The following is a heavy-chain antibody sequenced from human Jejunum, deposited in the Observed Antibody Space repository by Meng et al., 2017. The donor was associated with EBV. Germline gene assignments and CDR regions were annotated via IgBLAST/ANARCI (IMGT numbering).Heavy chain of an antibody. CDR3: AHSPMRTSSSGYPRGFDY. Sequence: QTTLKESGPTPVKPTQTLTRSCTFSGFSLTTSGVGVGWIRQPPGKAPEWLALIYWDDDKRYSPSLKSRLTITKDTSKNQVVLTMTNMDPVDTGTYFCAHSPMRTSSSGYPRGFDYWGQGTLVTVSS. J-gene: IGHJ4*02. CDR2: IYWDDDK. V-gene: IGHV2-5*02. CDR1: GFSLTTSGVG. D-gene: IGHD5-12*01.